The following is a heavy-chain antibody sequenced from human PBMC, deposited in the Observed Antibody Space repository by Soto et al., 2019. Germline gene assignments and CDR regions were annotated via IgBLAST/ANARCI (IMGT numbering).Heavy chain of an antibody. CDR1: GFTFSSYA. Sequence: EVQLLESGGGLVQPGGSLRLSCAASGFTFSSYAMSWVRQAPGKGLEWVSAISRSGGSTYYADSVKGRFTISRDNSKNTLYLQMTSLRAEDTAVYYCAKEGESTGTRGDYSGMDVWGQGTTVTVSS. CDR2: ISRSGGST. D-gene: IGHD1-1*01. CDR3: AKEGESTGTRGDYSGMDV. V-gene: IGHV3-23*01. J-gene: IGHJ6*02.